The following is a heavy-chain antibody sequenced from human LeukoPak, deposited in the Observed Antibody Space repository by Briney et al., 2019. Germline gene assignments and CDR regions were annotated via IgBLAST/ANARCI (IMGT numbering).Heavy chain of an antibody. J-gene: IGHJ4*02. D-gene: IGHD3-9*01. CDR2: INHSGST. V-gene: IGHV4-34*01. Sequence: SETLSLTCAVYGGSFSGYYWSWIRQPPGKGLEWIGEINHSGSTNYNPSLKSRVTISVDTSKNQFSLKLSSVTAADTAVYYCAGAVLRYFDWSYRFDYWGQGTLVTVSS. CDR3: AGAVLRYFDWSYRFDY. CDR1: GGSFSGYY.